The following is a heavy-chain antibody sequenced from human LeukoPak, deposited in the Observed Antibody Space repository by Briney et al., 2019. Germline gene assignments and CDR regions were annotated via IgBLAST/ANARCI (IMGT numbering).Heavy chain of an antibody. CDR2: IYSGGST. CDR3: AKVQDNFDWLLWVAYDYYMDV. D-gene: IGHD3-9*01. CDR1: GFTVSSNY. J-gene: IGHJ6*03. Sequence: GGSLRLSCAASGFTVSSNYMSWVRQAPGKGLEWVSVIYSGGSTYYADSVKGRFTISRDNSKNTLYLQMNSLRAEDTAVYYCAKVQDNFDWLLWVAYDYYMDVWGKGTTVTVSS. V-gene: IGHV3-53*01.